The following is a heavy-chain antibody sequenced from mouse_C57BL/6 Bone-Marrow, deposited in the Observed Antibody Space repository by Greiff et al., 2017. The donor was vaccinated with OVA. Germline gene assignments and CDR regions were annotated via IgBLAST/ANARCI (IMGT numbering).Heavy chain of an antibody. CDR2: IDPSDSYT. V-gene: IGHV1-69*01. D-gene: IGHD1-1*01. Sequence: QVQLQQPGAELVMPGASVKLSCKASGYTFTSYWMHWVKQRPGQGLEWIGEIDPSDSYTNYNQKFKGKSTFPVDKSSSTAYMQLSSLTSEDTAVYYFARSSFFDYWGQGTTLTVSS. J-gene: IGHJ2*01. CDR3: ARSSFFDY. CDR1: GYTFTSYW.